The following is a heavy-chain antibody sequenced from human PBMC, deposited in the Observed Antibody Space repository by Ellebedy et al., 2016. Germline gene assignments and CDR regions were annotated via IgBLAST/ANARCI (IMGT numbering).Heavy chain of an antibody. CDR3: AKGYYDSGG. Sequence: GGSLRLXXAASGFTFSSYGMHWVRQAPGKGLEWVAVISYDGSDKYYADSVRGRFTISRDNSKNTLFLQMNSLRADDTAKYYCAKGYYDSGGWGQGTLVTVSS. CDR1: GFTFSSYG. J-gene: IGHJ1*01. V-gene: IGHV3-30*18. CDR2: ISYDGSDK. D-gene: IGHD3-22*01.